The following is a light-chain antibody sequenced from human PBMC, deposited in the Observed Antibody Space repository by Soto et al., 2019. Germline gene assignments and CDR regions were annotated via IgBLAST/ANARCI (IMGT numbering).Light chain of an antibody. CDR3: QQYGSSPIT. Sequence: EIVLTQSPGTLSLSPGERATLSCRASQSVSSSYLAWYQQKPGQAPRLLIYAASSRATGIPDRFSGSGSETDVTLSISRLEPEDFAVYYCQQYGSSPITFGQGTRLEIK. CDR2: AAS. V-gene: IGKV3-20*01. J-gene: IGKJ5*01. CDR1: QSVSSSY.